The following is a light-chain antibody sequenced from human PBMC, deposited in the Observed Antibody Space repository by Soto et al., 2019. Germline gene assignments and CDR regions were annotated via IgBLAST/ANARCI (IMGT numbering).Light chain of an antibody. CDR3: QQYNRYWT. CDR1: QSIDRW. Sequence: GAGVTITCRASQSIDRWVAWYQQKPGKAPKLLIYDVSSLESGVPSRFSGSGSETEFTLTISSLFPDDFATYYCQQYNRYWTFGQGTKVDI. J-gene: IGKJ1*01. V-gene: IGKV1-5*01. CDR2: DVS.